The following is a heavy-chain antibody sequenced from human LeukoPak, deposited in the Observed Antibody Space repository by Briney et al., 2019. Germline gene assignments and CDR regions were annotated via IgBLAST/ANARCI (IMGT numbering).Heavy chain of an antibody. CDR2: ISWNSGSI. CDR1: GFTFDDYA. CDR3: AKDHCSGGSCYSGLGY. Sequence: GGSLRLSCAASGFTFDDYAMHWVRQAPGKGLEWVSGISWNSGSIGYADSVKGRFTISRDNAKNSLYLQMNSLRAEDTALYYCAKDHCSGGSCYSGLGYWGQGTLVTVSS. D-gene: IGHD2-15*01. V-gene: IGHV3-9*01. J-gene: IGHJ4*02.